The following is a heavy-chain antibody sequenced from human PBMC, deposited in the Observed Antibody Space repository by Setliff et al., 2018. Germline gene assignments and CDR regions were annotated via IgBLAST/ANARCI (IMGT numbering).Heavy chain of an antibody. CDR1: GGTFNTYA. J-gene: IGHJ4*02. CDR3: ARSLVGASYSVYFDY. V-gene: IGHV1-69*13. D-gene: IGHD1-26*01. Sequence: SVKVSCKASGGTFNTYAISWVRQAPGQGLEWMGGIIPIFGTTNYAQKFQGRVTITADESTSTAYMELSSLRSEDTAIYYCARSLVGASYSVYFDYWGQGALVTVSS. CDR2: IIPIFGTT.